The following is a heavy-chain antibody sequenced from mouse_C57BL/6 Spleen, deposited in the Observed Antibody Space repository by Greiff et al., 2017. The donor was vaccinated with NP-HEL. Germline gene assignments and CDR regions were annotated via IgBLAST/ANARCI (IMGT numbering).Heavy chain of an antibody. CDR1: GYTFTTYP. D-gene: IGHD1-1*01. CDR3: ARGYYGSFPYFDG. CDR2: FHPYNDDS. Sequence: VQLQQSGAELVQPGASVKMSCKASGYTFTTYPIEWMKQNHGKSLEWIGNFHPYNDDSTSNEKFKGKATLTVEKSSSTVYLELSRLTSDDSAVYYCARGYYGSFPYFDGWGKGTTLTVAS. J-gene: IGHJ2*01. V-gene: IGHV1-47*01.